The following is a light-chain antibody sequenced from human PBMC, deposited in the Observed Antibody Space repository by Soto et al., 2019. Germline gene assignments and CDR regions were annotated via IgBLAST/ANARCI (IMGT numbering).Light chain of an antibody. J-gene: IGLJ1*01. V-gene: IGLV1-40*01. Sequence: QSVLTQPPSVSGAPGQRVTISCTGSSSNIGAGYDVHWYQQFPGTAPKLLIFGNSDRPSGVPDRFPGSKSGTSASLAITGLQAEDEADYFCQSYDSRLSTYVFGTGPKVTVL. CDR2: GNS. CDR3: QSYDSRLSTYV. CDR1: SSNIGAGYD.